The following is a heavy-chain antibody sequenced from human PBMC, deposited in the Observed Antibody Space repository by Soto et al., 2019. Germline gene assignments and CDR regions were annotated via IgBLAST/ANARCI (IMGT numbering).Heavy chain of an antibody. CDR3: ARDQECCTTVTGTYGMDV. CDR2: ISSSSSYI. Sequence: RGALRLSCSASGVPISSYHMSWVRPAAGKGVEWVSSISSSSSYIYYADSVKGRFTISRDNAKNSLYLQMNSLRAEDTAVYYCARDQECCTTVTGTYGMDVWGQGTKVTVSS. D-gene: IGHD1-1*01. V-gene: IGHV3-21*01. J-gene: IGHJ6*02. CDR1: GVPISSYH.